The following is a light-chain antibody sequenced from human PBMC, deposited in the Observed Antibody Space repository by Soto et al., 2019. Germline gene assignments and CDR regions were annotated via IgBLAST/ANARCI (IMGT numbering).Light chain of an antibody. J-gene: IGKJ1*01. CDR2: GAS. CDR3: QQTSAFPRT. Sequence: DIQMTQSPSSVSASVGDRLNITCRTSRDISTSLAWYQQTPGKAPKLLLRGASSLHRGVPSRFSGGGAGTEFTLTISSLQPEDFATYYCQQTSAFPRTFGQGTKVDIK. V-gene: IGKV1-12*01. CDR1: RDISTS.